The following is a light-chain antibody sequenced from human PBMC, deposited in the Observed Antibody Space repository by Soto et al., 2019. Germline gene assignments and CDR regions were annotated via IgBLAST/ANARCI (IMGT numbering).Light chain of an antibody. CDR1: QSVDNY. CDR3: QQRRTWPPIT. J-gene: IGKJ5*01. CDR2: DAS. Sequence: EIVLTQSPATLSLSPGEGATLSCRASQSVDNYLAWYQQKPGQAPRLLIYDASKRADGIPARFSGSGSGTDFTLTISSLAPEDFAVYYCQQRRTWPPITFGQGTRLEIK. V-gene: IGKV3-11*01.